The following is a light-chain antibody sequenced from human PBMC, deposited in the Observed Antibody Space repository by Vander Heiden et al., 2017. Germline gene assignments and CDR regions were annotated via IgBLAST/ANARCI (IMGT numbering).Light chain of an antibody. V-gene: IGKV3-15*01. Sequence: ELVMTQSPATLSVSPGERATLSCRASQSVSSNLAWYQQKPGQAPRLLIYGASTRATGIPARFSGSGSGTEFTLTISSLQSEDFAVYYCQLYNNWPLWTFGQGTKVEIK. CDR2: GAS. J-gene: IGKJ1*01. CDR1: QSVSSN. CDR3: QLYNNWPLWT.